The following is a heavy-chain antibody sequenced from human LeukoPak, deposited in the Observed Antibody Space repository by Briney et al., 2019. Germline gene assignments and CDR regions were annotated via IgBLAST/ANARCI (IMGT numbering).Heavy chain of an antibody. J-gene: IGHJ5*01. CDR1: GFTFSGYG. CDR3: TKNLGQWLDF. V-gene: IGHV3-30*02. CDR2: IRDSGTNK. Sequence: GGSLRLSCAASGFTFSGYGMHWVRQAPGKGPEWVAFIRDSGTNKYYADSVKGRFTISRDNSKNTLDLQMNSLRAEDTAIYYCTKNLGQWLDFWGQGTLVTVSS.